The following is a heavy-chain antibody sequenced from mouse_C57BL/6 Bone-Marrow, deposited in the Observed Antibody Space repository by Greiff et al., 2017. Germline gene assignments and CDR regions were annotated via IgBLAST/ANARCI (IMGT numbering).Heavy chain of an antibody. CDR2: IYPRIGNN. CDR1: GYTFTSYG. V-gene: IGHV1-81*01. J-gene: IGHJ1*03. CDR3: ARWPTTIDWYFDV. D-gene: IGHD5-5*01. Sequence: VKLMESRAELARPGASVKLSCKASGYTFTSYGISWVKPSTGQGLEWIGEIYPRIGNNYYNEKFTGKATLTADKSSSTAYMELRSLTSEDSAVYFCARWPTTIDWYFDVWGTVTTVSVSS.